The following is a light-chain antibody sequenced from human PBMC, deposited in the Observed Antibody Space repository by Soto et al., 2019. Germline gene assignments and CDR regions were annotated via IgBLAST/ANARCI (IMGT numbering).Light chain of an antibody. CDR3: SSYTSSSTPLYV. Sequence: QSALTQPPSASGSPGQSVTISCTGTNSDVGGYNFVSWYQQHPGKAPKLMIYEVSKRPSGVPDRFSGSKSGNTASLTISGLQAEDEADYYCSSYTSSSTPLYVFGTGTKVTVL. CDR2: EVS. V-gene: IGLV2-8*01. J-gene: IGLJ1*01. CDR1: NSDVGGYNF.